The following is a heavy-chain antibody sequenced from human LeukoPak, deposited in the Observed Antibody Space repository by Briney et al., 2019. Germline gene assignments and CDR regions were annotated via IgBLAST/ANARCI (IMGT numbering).Heavy chain of an antibody. Sequence: GGSLRLSCAASGFTFSNYWMSWVRQSPGKGLEWVAKIKQDGSEKYYVDSVKGRFTISRDNAKNSLSLQMNSLRAEDTDVYFCARDQGYCTSASCRGDAFDVWGKGSMISVSS. D-gene: IGHD2-2*01. CDR3: ARDQGYCTSASCRGDAFDV. J-gene: IGHJ3*01. V-gene: IGHV3-7*01. CDR2: IKQDGSEK. CDR1: GFTFSNYW.